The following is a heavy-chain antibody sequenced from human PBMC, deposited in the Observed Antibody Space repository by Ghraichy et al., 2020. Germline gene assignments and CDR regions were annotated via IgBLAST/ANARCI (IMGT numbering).Heavy chain of an antibody. D-gene: IGHD4-17*01. Sequence: SETLSLTCAVYGGSFSGYYWSWIRQPPGKGLEWIGEINHSGSTNYNPSLKSRVTISVDTSKNQFSLKLSSVTAADTAVYYCARGYGDSRFGKIQFDYWGQGTLVTVSS. CDR2: INHSGST. CDR3: ARGYGDSRFGKIQFDY. CDR1: GGSFSGYY. V-gene: IGHV4-34*01. J-gene: IGHJ4*02.